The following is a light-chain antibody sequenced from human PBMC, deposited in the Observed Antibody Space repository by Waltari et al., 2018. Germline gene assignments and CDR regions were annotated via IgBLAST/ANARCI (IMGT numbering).Light chain of an antibody. Sequence: PDSLAVSLGERATINCRSSQSIFHTSDNNNYVAWFQQKRGQPPKLLVSWASARESGVPERFSGSGSGTDFTLTISSLQTEDVATYYCQQYYSSPRTFGQGTKV. CDR3: QQYYSSPRT. CDR2: WAS. V-gene: IGKV4-1*01. CDR1: QSIFHTSDNNNY. J-gene: IGKJ1*01.